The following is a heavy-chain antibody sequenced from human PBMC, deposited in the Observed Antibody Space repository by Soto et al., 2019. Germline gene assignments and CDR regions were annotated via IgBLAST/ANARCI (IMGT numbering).Heavy chain of an antibody. CDR3: ARDPLWGTAMVLWYFDR. V-gene: IGHV3-30-3*01. Sequence: HPGGSLRLSCAASGFTFSSYAMHWVRQAPGKGLEWVAVISYDGSNKYYADSVKGRFTISRDNSKNTLYLQMNSLRAEDTAVYYCARDPLWGTAMVLWYFDRWCRGTLVTVSS. D-gene: IGHD5-18*01. J-gene: IGHJ2*01. CDR2: ISYDGSNK. CDR1: GFTFSSYA.